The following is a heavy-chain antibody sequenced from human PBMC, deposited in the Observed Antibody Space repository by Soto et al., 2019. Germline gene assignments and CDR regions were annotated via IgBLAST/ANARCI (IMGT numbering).Heavy chain of an antibody. J-gene: IGHJ5*02. V-gene: IGHV4-4*07. Sequence: PSDTLSLPCIVSGGSISEKYWNWVRQPPGKGLEWIGLIFANGHTDYNPSLKSRVTMSVDASKNQFSLRLTSMTAADTAVYYCVASLAASGLNWLDPWGRGNLVTGSS. CDR1: GGSISEKY. CDR3: VASLAASGLNWLDP. CDR2: IFANGHT. D-gene: IGHD6-13*01.